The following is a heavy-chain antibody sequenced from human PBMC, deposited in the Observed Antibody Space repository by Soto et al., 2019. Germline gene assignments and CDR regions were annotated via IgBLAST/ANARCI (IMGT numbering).Heavy chain of an antibody. D-gene: IGHD3-10*01. CDR2: ISGSGGST. J-gene: IGHJ4*02. CDR1: GFTFSSYA. V-gene: IGHV3-23*01. CDR3: AKDPYSRGYYGSGSYYNGNYFDH. Sequence: GGSLRLSCAASGFTFSSYAMSWVRQAPGKGLEWVSAISGSGGSTYYADSVKGRFTISRDNSKNTLYLQMNSLRAEDTAVYYCAKDPYSRGYYGSGSYYNGNYFDHWGQGTLVTVSS.